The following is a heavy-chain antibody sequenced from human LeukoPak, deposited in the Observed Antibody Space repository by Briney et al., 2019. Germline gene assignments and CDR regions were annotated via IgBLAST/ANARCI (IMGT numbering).Heavy chain of an antibody. J-gene: IGHJ4*02. CDR3: AREPYSSSFIDY. CDR2: ISSSGSTI. Sequence: GGSLRLSCAASGFTFSDYYMSRIRQAPGKGLEWVSYISSSGSTIYYADSVKGRFTISRDNAKNSLYLQMNSLRAEDTAVYYCAREPYSSSFIDYWGQGTLVTVSS. CDR1: GFTFSDYY. D-gene: IGHD6-6*01. V-gene: IGHV3-11*01.